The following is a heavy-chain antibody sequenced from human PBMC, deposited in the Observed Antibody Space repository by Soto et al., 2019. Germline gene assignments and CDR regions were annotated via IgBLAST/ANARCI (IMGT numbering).Heavy chain of an antibody. CDR1: GGSFSGYY. CDR3: ARGRKGAGSAVVVTGGWFDP. Sequence: QVQLQQWGAGLLKPSETLSLTCAVYGGSFSGYYWSWIRQPPGKGLEWIGEINHSGSTNYNPSLKSRVTISVDTSKNQFSLKLSSVTAADTAVYYCARGRKGAGSAVVVTGGWFDPWGQGTLVTVSS. V-gene: IGHV4-34*01. J-gene: IGHJ5*02. CDR2: INHSGST. D-gene: IGHD2-21*02.